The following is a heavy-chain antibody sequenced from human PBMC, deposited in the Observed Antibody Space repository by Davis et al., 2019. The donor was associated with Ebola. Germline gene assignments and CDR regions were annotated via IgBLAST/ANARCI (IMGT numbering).Heavy chain of an antibody. Sequence: SVKVSCKASAGTFSSYAISWVRQAPGQGLEWMGGIIPIFGTANYAQKFQGRVTITADESTSTAYMELSSLRSEDTAVYSCASGKFGVVISWDYWGQGTLVTVSS. CDR3: ASGKFGVVISWDY. CDR1: AGTFSSYA. J-gene: IGHJ4*02. V-gene: IGHV1-69*13. D-gene: IGHD3-3*01. CDR2: IIPIFGTA.